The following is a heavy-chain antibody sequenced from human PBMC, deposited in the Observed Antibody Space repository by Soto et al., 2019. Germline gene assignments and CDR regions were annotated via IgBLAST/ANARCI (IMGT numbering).Heavy chain of an antibody. CDR1: GFTFSSYG. Sequence: QVQLVESGGGVVQPGRSLRLSCAASGFTFSSYGMHWVRQAHGKGLEWVAVIWYDGSNKYYVDSVKGRFTISRDNSKNPLYLQMNSLRAEDTAVYYCARDHGSSWYGALDYWGQGTLVTVFS. V-gene: IGHV3-33*01. J-gene: IGHJ4*02. D-gene: IGHD6-13*01. CDR3: ARDHGSSWYGALDY. CDR2: IWYDGSNK.